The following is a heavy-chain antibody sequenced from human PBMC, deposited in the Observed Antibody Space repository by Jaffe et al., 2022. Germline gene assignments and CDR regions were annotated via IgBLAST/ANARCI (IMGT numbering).Heavy chain of an antibody. CDR2: IIPILGIA. J-gene: IGHJ6*03. CDR1: GGTFSSYT. V-gene: IGHV1-69*02. D-gene: IGHD5-12*01. CDR3: ARAVVSYSGYEDYYYMDV. Sequence: QVQLVQSGAEVKKPGSSVKVSCKASGGTFSSYTISWVRQAPGQGLEWMGRIIPILGIANYAQKFQGRVTITADKSTSTAYMELSSLRSEDTAVYYCARAVVSYSGYEDYYYMDVWGKGTTVTVSS.